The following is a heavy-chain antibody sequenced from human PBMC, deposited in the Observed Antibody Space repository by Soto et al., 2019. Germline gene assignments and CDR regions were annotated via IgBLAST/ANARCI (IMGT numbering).Heavy chain of an antibody. CDR2: ISGNGVTT. D-gene: IGHD5-12*01. CDR1: GFSFSSYD. Sequence: GGYLRPSCAASGFSFSSYDMTWVRQAPGRGLEWVSDISGNGVTTHYADSVKGRFTISRDNSKNTLHLEMNSLRAEDTAVHYCAKGGPRDGYKDFDYWGQGTLVTVSS. J-gene: IGHJ4*02. V-gene: IGHV3-23*01. CDR3: AKGGPRDGYKDFDY.